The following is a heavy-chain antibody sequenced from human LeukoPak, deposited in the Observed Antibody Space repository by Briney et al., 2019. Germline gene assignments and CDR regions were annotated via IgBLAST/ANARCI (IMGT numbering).Heavy chain of an antibody. CDR2: INPSGGST. J-gene: IGHJ4*02. V-gene: IGHV1-46*01. D-gene: IGHD5-24*01. CDR1: GYTFTGYY. Sequence: ASVKVSCKVSGYTFTGYYLHWVRQAPGQGLEWMGIINPSGGSTSYAQKFQGRVTMTRDTSTSTVYMELSSLRSEDTAVYYCARGRDGYNQRGSFDYWGQGTLVTVSS. CDR3: ARGRDGYNQRGSFDY.